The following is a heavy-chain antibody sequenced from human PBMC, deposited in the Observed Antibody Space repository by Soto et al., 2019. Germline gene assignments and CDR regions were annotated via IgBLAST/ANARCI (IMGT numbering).Heavy chain of an antibody. D-gene: IGHD1-1*01. Sequence: QVQLVQSGAEVKKPGSSVKVSCKASGGTFSSYAISWVRQAPGHGLEWMGGIIPLFGTENYELKFQGSVTIPPYNSTSTACMELSSLRSQDPGVYYCASGFGPVDRTNCRVQGTQVTACS. J-gene: IGHJ4*02. CDR2: IIPLFGTE. CDR1: GGTFSSYA. V-gene: IGHV1-69*06. CDR3: ASGFGPVDRTNC.